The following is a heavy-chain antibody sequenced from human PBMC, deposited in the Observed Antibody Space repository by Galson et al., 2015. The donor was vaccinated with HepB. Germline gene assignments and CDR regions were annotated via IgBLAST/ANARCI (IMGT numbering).Heavy chain of an antibody. Sequence: SLRLSCAASGFTVSSNYMTWVRQAPGKGLEWVSGIYSGGSPDYADSVRGRFTISRDNATNSQYLQMDSLRAEDTAVYYCARTKYFDYWGQGTLVTVPS. V-gene: IGHV3-53*01. CDR1: GFTVSSNY. CDR2: IYSGGSP. D-gene: IGHD2-8*01. CDR3: ARTKYFDY. J-gene: IGHJ4*02.